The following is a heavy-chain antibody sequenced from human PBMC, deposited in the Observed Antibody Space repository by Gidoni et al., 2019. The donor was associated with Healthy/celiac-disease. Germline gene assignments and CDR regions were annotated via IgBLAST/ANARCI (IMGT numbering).Heavy chain of an antibody. CDR3: ARGADFWSGYPTYGMDV. Sequence: QVQLVESGGGVVQPGRSLRLSCAASGFPFSSYGMHWVRQAPGKGLEWVAVIWYDGSNKYYADSVKGRFTISRDNSKNTLYLQMNSLRAEDTAVYYCARGADFWSGYPTYGMDVWGQGTTVTVSS. CDR1: GFPFSSYG. J-gene: IGHJ6*02. D-gene: IGHD3-3*01. V-gene: IGHV3-33*01. CDR2: IWYDGSNK.